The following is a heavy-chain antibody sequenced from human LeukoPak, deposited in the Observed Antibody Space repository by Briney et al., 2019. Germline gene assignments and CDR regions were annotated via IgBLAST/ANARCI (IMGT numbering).Heavy chain of an antibody. Sequence: SGPTLVKPSRTRTLTYNLSGESLGTSGMGVSGIRQPPGKALEWLALSDWGDDKYYNTSLKTRLTISKDTSKNQGVLKTANIDTDTPATYFSARIGGADNSRAYLDYWGQGSLVTVSS. CDR2: SDWGDDK. CDR1: GESLGTSGMG. CDR3: ARIGGADNSRAYLDY. D-gene: IGHD1-1*01. J-gene: IGHJ4*02. V-gene: IGHV2-70*01.